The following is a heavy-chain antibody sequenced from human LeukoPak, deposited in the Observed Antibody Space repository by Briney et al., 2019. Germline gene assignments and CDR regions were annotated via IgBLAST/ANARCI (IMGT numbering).Heavy chain of an antibody. CDR2: IKQDGSQK. Sequence: GGSLRLSCAASGFTFSRSWMSWVRRAPGEGVEWVANIKQDGSQKYYVDSVNGRFTISRDNAKNSLYLQMNSLRAEETAVYYCARQAQCLVNAYDYWGQGTLVTVSS. D-gene: IGHD6-19*01. J-gene: IGHJ4*02. V-gene: IGHV3-7*01. CDR3: ARQAQCLVNAYDY. CDR1: GFTFSRSW.